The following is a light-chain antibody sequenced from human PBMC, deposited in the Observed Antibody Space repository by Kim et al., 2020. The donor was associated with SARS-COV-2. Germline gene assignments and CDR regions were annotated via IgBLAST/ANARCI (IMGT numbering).Light chain of an antibody. J-gene: IGLJ2*01. Sequence: GQKFTISCSKINSTIGDNFISWYQQYPRTAPKLLIYDNYKRPSGIPDRFSGSNSGTSATLDITGLQTGDEADYYCGTWDTTLAVVLFGGGTQLTVL. V-gene: IGLV1-51*01. CDR3: GTWDTTLAVVL. CDR2: DNY. CDR1: NSTIGDNF.